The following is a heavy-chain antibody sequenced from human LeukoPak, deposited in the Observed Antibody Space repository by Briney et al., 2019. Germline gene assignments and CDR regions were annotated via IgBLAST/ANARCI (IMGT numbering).Heavy chain of an antibody. Sequence: ASVKVSCKASGYTFTGYYMHWVRQAPGQGLEWMGWISAYNGNTNYAQKLQGRVTMTTDTSTSTAYMELRSLRSDDTAVYYCARHSSSWYDAFDIWGQGTMVTVSS. CDR3: ARHSSSWYDAFDI. J-gene: IGHJ3*02. CDR2: ISAYNGNT. CDR1: GYTFTGYY. V-gene: IGHV1-18*04. D-gene: IGHD6-13*01.